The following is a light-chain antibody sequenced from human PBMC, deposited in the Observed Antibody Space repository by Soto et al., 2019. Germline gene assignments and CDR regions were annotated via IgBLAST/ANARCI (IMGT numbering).Light chain of an antibody. CDR1: TSNVANNF. J-gene: IGLJ1*01. CDR3: GSWDSSLTANV. Sequence: QSVLTQPPSVSAAPGQKGTISCSGTTSNVANNFVSWYQQFPGKAPKLLIYDDIRRPSGIPDRFSASKSGTSATLGITGLQTGDEADYYCGSWDSSLTANVFGTGTKVTVL. CDR2: DDI. V-gene: IGLV1-51*01.